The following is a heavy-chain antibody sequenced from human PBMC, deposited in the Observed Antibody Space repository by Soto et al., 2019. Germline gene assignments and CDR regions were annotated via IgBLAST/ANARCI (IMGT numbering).Heavy chain of an antibody. Sequence: GGSLRLSCAASGFTFSSYGMHWVRQAPGKGLEWVAVISYDGSNKYYADSVKGRFTISRDNSKNTLYLQMNSLRAEDTAVYYCAKDFSGGYPKYYGMDVWGQGTTVTVSS. CDR2: ISYDGSNK. D-gene: IGHD6-25*01. J-gene: IGHJ6*02. V-gene: IGHV3-30*18. CDR1: GFTFSSYG. CDR3: AKDFSGGYPKYYGMDV.